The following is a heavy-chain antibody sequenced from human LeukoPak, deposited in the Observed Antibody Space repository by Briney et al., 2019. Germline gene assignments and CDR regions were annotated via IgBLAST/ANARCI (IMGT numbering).Heavy chain of an antibody. CDR1: GGSISSYY. V-gene: IGHV4-4*07. CDR3: ARDKGAFLDP. Sequence: YETLSRTCTVSGGSISSYYLIWIRQPAGKGLEWIGCIYTSGSTNYNPSLKSRVTMSVDTSKNQYSLKLSCVTAADTAVYYCARDKGAFLDPWGQGTLITVSS. CDR2: IYTSGST. J-gene: IGHJ5*02. D-gene: IGHD3-16*01.